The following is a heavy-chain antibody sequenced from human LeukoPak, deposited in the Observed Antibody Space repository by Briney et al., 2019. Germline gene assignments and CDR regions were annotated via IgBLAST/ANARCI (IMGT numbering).Heavy chain of an antibody. V-gene: IGHV4-59*01. CDR1: GGSISSYS. CDR3: ARDRRVRGVGIDY. J-gene: IGHJ4*02. D-gene: IGHD3-10*01. CDR2: IYYSGST. Sequence: PETLSLTCTVSGGSISSYSWSWIRQPPGKGLEWIGYIYYSGSTNYNPSLKSRVTISVDTSKNQFSLKLSSVTAADTAVYYCARDRRVRGVGIDYWGQGTLVTVSS.